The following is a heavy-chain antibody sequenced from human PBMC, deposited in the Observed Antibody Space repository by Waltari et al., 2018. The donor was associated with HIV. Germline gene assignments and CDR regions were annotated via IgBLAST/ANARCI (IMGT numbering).Heavy chain of an antibody. CDR3: VKDVTVKLYGVYYSGLDV. CDR2: IDGDGGVT. J-gene: IGHJ6*02. Sequence: LVESGGSPVQSGESLRLSCRATGFTFGSHWLHWVRQSPGKGLVWGSRIDGDGGVTKYADAVKGRFTISRDNAKNTLFLDMKNLRVEDSGIYHCVKDVTVKLYGVYYSGLDVWGLGTTVTV. V-gene: IGHV3-74*03. CDR1: GFTFGSHW. D-gene: IGHD2-8*01.